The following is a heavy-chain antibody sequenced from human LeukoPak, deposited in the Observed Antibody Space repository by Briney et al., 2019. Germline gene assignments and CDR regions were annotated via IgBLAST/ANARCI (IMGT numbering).Heavy chain of an antibody. CDR2: IGGSGSAI. J-gene: IGHJ4*02. D-gene: IGHD6-25*01. CDR3: ARDGTPHYTTGWVFFDY. CDR1: GFTFSDYE. V-gene: IGHV3-48*03. Sequence: GGSLRLSCAASGFTFSDYEMNWVRQAPGKGLEWLSYIGGSGSAIHYADSVKGRFTISRDNTENSLYLQMNSLRAEDTAVYYCARDGTPHYTTGWVFFDYWGQGTLVTVSS.